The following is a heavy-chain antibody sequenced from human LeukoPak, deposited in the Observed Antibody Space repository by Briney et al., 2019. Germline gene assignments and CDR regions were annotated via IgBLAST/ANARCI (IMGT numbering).Heavy chain of an antibody. CDR3: ARDILATSIAAPYY. CDR1: GGSISSSSYY. J-gene: IGHJ4*02. Sequence: PSETLSLTRTVSGGSISSSSYYLGWVPPPPGKGLEWVGSIYYSGSTYYNPSLKSRATMSVDTSKNQFSLRLSSVNAADTAVYYCARDILATSIAAPYYWGQGTLVTVSS. D-gene: IGHD6-13*01. CDR2: IYYSGST. V-gene: IGHV4-39*07.